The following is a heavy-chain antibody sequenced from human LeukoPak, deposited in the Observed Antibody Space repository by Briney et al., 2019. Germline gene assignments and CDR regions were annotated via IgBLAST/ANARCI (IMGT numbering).Heavy chain of an antibody. CDR2: IYSGGST. V-gene: IGHV3-66*02. J-gene: IGHJ4*02. CDR1: GFTVSSNY. CDR3: ARGGDYFDY. Sequence: GGSLRLSCVVSGFTVSSNYMNWVRRAPGKGLEWVSVIYSGGSTYYADSVKGRFTISRDNSKNTLYLQMNSLRTEDTAVYYCARGGDYFDYWGQGTLVTVSS.